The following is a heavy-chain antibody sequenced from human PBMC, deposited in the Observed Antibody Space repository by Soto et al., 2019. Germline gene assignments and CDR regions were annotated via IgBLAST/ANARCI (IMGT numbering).Heavy chain of an antibody. Sequence: EVQLVESGGGLVKPGGSLRLSCAASGFTFSSYSMNWVRQAPGKGLEWVSSISSSSSYIYYADSVKGRFTISRDNAKNSLYLQMNSLRAEDTAVYYCARGTYYYDSSGYAYWGQGTLVTVSS. J-gene: IGHJ4*02. V-gene: IGHV3-21*01. D-gene: IGHD3-22*01. CDR2: ISSSSSYI. CDR1: GFTFSSYS. CDR3: ARGTYYYDSSGYAY.